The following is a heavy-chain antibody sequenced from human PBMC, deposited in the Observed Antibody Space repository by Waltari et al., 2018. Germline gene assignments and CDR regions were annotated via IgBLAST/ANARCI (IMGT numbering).Heavy chain of an antibody. CDR2: ISNDGTKK. CDR3: AREGYDLYSVGMDV. CDR1: GFTLSSFS. Sequence: QVQLVESGGGVVQPGRSLRLACAASGFTLSSFSVDWGRQAPGKGLGWVGVISNDGTKKYYVDSVKGRFTISRDNFKNMVYMQMNSLRREDTALYYCAREGYDLYSVGMDVWGQGTTVTVSS. V-gene: IGHV3-30-3*01. D-gene: IGHD2-21*02. J-gene: IGHJ6*02.